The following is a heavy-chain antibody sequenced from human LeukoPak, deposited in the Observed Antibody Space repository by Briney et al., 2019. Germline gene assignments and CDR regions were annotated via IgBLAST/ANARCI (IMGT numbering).Heavy chain of an antibody. V-gene: IGHV3-11*04. D-gene: IGHD2-21*01. CDR3: ARGSDWVLDY. Sequence: PGGSLRLSCAASGFTFSNYYMNWIRQAPGKGLEWVSYISTSGSTIYYADSVKGRFTISRDNAKNSLYLQMNSLRADDTAVYYCARGSDWVLDYWGQGTLVTVSS. CDR2: ISTSGSTI. J-gene: IGHJ4*02. CDR1: GFTFSNYY.